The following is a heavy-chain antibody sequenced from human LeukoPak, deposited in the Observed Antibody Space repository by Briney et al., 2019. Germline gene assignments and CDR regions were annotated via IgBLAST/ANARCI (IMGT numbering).Heavy chain of an antibody. Sequence: SQTLSLTCTVSGGSISSGGYSWSWIRQHPGKGLEWIGYIYYSGSTYYNPSLKSRVTISVDTSKNQFSLKLSSVTAADTAVYYCASSDFSKINWFDPWGQGTLVTVSS. CDR1: GGSISSGGYS. J-gene: IGHJ5*02. V-gene: IGHV4-31*03. D-gene: IGHD3-3*01. CDR2: IYYSGST. CDR3: ASSDFSKINWFDP.